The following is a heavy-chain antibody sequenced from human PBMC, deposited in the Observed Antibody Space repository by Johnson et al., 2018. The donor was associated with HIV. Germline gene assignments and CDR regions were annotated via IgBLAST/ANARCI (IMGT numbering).Heavy chain of an antibody. CDR1: GFTFSSYD. J-gene: IGHJ3*02. CDR2: IGTAGDT. Sequence: MLLVESGGGLVQPGGSLRLSCAASGFTFSSYDMHWVRQATGKGLEWVSAIGTAGDTYYPGSVKGLFTIPRENAKNSLYLQMNSLRAEDTAVYYCANPREPSKFYISGWFDAFDIWGQGTMVTVSS. CDR3: ANPREPSKFYISGWFDAFDI. V-gene: IGHV3-13*01. D-gene: IGHD6-19*01.